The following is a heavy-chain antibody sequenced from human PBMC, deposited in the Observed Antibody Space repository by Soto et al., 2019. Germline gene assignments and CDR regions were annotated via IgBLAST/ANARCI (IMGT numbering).Heavy chain of an antibody. J-gene: IGHJ1*01. CDR1: GYTLNTLT. D-gene: IGHD2-15*01. CDR3: AREENCRGGTCYSEYFHH. Sequence: ASVKVSCKASGYTLNTLTLSWVRQAPGQGLEWMGFISGHSNDTHYAQKFQGRVTMTTDTSTNTAYMELRSLRSEDTAVYYCAREENCRGGTCYSEYFHHWGQGTLVTGS. V-gene: IGHV1-18*04. CDR2: ISGHSNDT.